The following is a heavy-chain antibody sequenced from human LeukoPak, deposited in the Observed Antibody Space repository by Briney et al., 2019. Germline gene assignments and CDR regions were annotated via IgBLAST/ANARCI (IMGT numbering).Heavy chain of an antibody. V-gene: IGHV4-59*12. Sequence: SETLSLTCTVSGGSIGSDYWTWIRQPPGKGLEYIGYIYYTGGTNYNPSLKSRVTISVDTSKNQFSLKLSSVTAADTAVYYCARGQGYIWGSYRFDYWGQGTLVTVSS. CDR3: ARGQGYIWGSYRFDY. J-gene: IGHJ4*02. CDR2: IYYTGGT. D-gene: IGHD3-16*02. CDR1: GGSIGSDY.